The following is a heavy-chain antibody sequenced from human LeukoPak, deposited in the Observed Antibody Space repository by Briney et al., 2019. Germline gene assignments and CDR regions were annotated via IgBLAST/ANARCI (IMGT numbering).Heavy chain of an antibody. V-gene: IGHV3-7*03. CDR2: INPGGGEK. CDR3: TRDYSGNDHGIDN. J-gene: IGHJ4*02. Sequence: PGGSLRLSCEVSGFTFSRHWMSWVRQAPGKGLEWLANINPGGGEKYSVDSVKGRFTISRDNAKNSVYLQMSSLRAEDTAVYYCTRDYSGNDHGIDNWGQGTLVTVSS. CDR1: GFTFSRHW. D-gene: IGHD5-12*01.